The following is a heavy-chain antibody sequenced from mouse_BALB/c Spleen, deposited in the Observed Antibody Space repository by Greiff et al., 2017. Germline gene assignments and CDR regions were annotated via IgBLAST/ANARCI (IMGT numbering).Heavy chain of an antibody. Sequence: EVQRVESGGGLVKPGGSLKLSCAASGFTFSDYYMYWVRQTPEKRLEWVATISDGGSYTYYPDSVKGRFTISRDNAKNNLYLQMSSLKSEDTAMYYCARDSYGSDYWGQGTTLTVSS. J-gene: IGHJ2*01. CDR3: ARDSYGSDY. D-gene: IGHD1-1*01. CDR2: ISDGGSYT. CDR1: GFTFSDYY. V-gene: IGHV5-4*02.